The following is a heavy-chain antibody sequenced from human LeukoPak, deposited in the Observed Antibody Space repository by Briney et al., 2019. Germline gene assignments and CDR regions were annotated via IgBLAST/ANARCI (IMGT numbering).Heavy chain of an antibody. Sequence: PGASVKVSCKASGYTFTSYYMHWVRQAPGQGLEWMGIINPSGGSTSYAQKFQGRVTITADESTSTAYMELSSLRSEDAAVYYCARVAGDFWFDPWGQGTLVTVSS. CDR1: GYTFTSYY. CDR2: INPSGGST. CDR3: ARVAGDFWFDP. J-gene: IGHJ5*02. D-gene: IGHD3-16*01. V-gene: IGHV1-46*01.